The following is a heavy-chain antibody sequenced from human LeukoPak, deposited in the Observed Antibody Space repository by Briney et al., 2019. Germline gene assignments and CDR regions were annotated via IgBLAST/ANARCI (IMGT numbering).Heavy chain of an antibody. J-gene: IGHJ6*03. D-gene: IGHD3-9*01. Sequence: SETLSLTCIVSNYSISSGSYWTWIRQPPGRGLEWIGGIYHSGYTFYNPSLKSRVTISVDTSKNQFSLKLSSVTAADTAVYYCARRAYYDILTGYSYYYYMDVWGKGTTVTISS. CDR1: NYSISSGSY. CDR3: ARRAYYDILTGYSYYYYMDV. V-gene: IGHV4-38-2*02. CDR2: IYHSGYT.